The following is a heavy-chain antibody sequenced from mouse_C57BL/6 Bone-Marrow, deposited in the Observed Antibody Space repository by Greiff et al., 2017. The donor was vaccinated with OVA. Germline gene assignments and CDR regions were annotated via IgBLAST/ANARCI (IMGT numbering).Heavy chain of an antibody. V-gene: IGHV5-16*01. CDR2: INYDGSST. D-gene: IGHD1-1*01. Sequence: EVKLMESEGGLVQPGSSMKLSCTASGFTFSDYYMAWVRQVPEKGLEWVANINYDGSSTYYLDSLKSRFIISRDNAKNILYLQRSSLKSEDTATYYCARDDYYGSSSWWYFDVWGTGTTVTVSS. CDR3: ARDDYYGSSSWWYFDV. J-gene: IGHJ1*03. CDR1: GFTFSDYY.